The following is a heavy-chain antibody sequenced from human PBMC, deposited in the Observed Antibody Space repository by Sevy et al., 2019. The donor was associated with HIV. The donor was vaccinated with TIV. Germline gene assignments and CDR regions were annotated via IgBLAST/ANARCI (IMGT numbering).Heavy chain of an antibody. J-gene: IGHJ4*02. D-gene: IGHD7-27*01. CDR2: IHYTGTT. V-gene: IGHV4-38-2*01. CDR1: GYSISSGYW. CDR3: ASHDWGREDY. Sequence: SETLSLTCVVSGYSISSGYWWDWFRRPPGKGLEWIGAIHYTGTTHYTPSLNRRVTVSADTSMNQFSLRLSSMTAADTAVYYCASHDWGREDYWGQGTLVTVSS.